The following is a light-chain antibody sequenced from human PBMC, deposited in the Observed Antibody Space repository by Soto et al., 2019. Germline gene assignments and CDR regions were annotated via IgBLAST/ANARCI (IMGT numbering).Light chain of an antibody. V-gene: IGKV1-27*01. J-gene: IGKJ3*01. CDR1: QGISNY. CDR3: QKYNSASFT. Sequence: DVKMTQSPSSLSASVGDRVTITCRASQGISNYLAWYQQKPGKVPKLLIYAASTLQSGVPSRLSGSGSGTDFSLTISCLEPEDGATYYCQKYNSASFTFGPGTKVYIK. CDR2: AAS.